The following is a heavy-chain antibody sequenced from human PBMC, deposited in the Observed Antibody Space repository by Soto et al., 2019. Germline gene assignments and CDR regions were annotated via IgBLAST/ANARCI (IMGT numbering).Heavy chain of an antibody. CDR3: ARRARPDFYYMDV. CDR1: GFTLSGYA. Sequence: EVQLAESGGGLAQPGGSLRLSWAASGFTLSGYAMDWVRQAPGKGLEYVSGISSNGVGTYYANSVQGRFTISRDNSKNPVYLQVGSLRPEDMAVYYCARRARPDFYYMDVWGKGNTVTVSS. D-gene: IGHD6-6*01. J-gene: IGHJ6*03. V-gene: IGHV3-64*01. CDR2: ISSNGVGT.